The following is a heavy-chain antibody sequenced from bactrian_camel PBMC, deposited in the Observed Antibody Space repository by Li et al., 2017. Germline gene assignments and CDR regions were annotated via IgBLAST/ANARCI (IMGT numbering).Heavy chain of an antibody. Sequence: HVQLVESGGGSVKAGGSLTLSCVVTGHTYTRYCLAWFRQIPGKEREGVAVVSAGDKYTRYTRYADSVKGRFTVTQPNAKDTVYLQMDSLKPEDSAMYSCETTRSMDGTRACSNYRRGQGTQVTVS. CDR1: GHTYTRYC. D-gene: IGHD5*01. CDR3: ETTRSMDGTRACSNYR. J-gene: IGHJ4*01. V-gene: IGHV3-2*01. CDR2: VSAGDKYTRYT.